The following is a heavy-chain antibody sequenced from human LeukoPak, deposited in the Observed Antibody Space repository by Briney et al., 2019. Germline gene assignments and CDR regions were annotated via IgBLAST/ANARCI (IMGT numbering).Heavy chain of an antibody. J-gene: IGHJ4*02. CDR1: GGSISSSSYY. V-gene: IGHV4-39*07. D-gene: IGHD6-6*01. CDR2: IYYSGST. CDR3: ARARRYFDY. Sequence: SETLSLTCTVSGGSISSSSYYWGWIRQPPGKGREWIGSIYYSGSTYYNPSLKSRVTISVDTSKNPFSLKLSSVTAAHTAVYYCARARRYFDYWGQGTLVTVSS.